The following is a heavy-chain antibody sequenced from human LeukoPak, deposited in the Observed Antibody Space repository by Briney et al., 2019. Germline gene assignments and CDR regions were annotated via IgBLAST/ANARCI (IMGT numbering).Heavy chain of an antibody. CDR3: ASLEGGPSDGR. CDR2: IYGGGTT. J-gene: IGHJ4*02. D-gene: IGHD3-3*01. Sequence: PGGSLRLSCEVSGFPVRSRYMTWVRQPPGKGLESVAVIYGGGTTYHIDSVKGRFTISRDISKSTMYLEMNNLRVEDTAIYYCASLEGGPSDGRWGQGTLVTVSS. CDR1: GFPVRSRY. V-gene: IGHV3-53*01.